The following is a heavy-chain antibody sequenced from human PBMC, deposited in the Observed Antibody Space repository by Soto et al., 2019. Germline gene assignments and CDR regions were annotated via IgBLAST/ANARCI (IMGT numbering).Heavy chain of an antibody. J-gene: IGHJ5*02. CDR1: GNTFIGYA. D-gene: IGHD2-8*01. CDR2: INTDTGNT. V-gene: IGHV1-3*04. CDR3: ARRVSGWFDP. Sequence: GASVKVSCKASGNTFIGYAVHWLRLAPGQGLEWMGWINTDTGNTKYSQKFQGRLAISRDTSASTVYMELSSLKSQDTTVYYCARRVSGWFDPWGQGXLVTVYS.